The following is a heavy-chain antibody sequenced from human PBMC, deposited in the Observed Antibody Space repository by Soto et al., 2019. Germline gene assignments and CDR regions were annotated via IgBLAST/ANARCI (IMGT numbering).Heavy chain of an antibody. CDR3: ARYSPPKKTYDSNPGWFDP. CDR2: VRDTGST. CDR1: GGSMNIYY. D-gene: IGHD3-22*01. J-gene: IGHJ5*02. V-gene: IGHV4-59*01. Sequence: QVQLQESGPGQVKPSETLSRTCTVSGGSMNIYYWTWIRQPPGKGLEWIGYVRDTGSTNYNPSLKSRVTISIDTSRNQFSLSLSSVTAADTAVYFCARYSPPKKTYDSNPGWFDPWGQGTLVAVSS.